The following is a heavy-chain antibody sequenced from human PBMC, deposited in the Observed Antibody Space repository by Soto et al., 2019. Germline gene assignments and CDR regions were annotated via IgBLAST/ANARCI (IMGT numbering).Heavy chain of an antibody. CDR2: ISYDRSNK. Sequence: GGSLRLSCAASGFTFSSYGMHWVRQAPGKGLEWVAVISYDRSNKYYADSVKGRFTISRDNSKNTLYLQMNSLRAEDTAVYYCATRAGGVEDDAFDIWGQGTMVTGSS. CDR3: ATRAGGVEDDAFDI. CDR1: GFTFSSYG. D-gene: IGHD1-26*01. V-gene: IGHV3-30*03. J-gene: IGHJ3*02.